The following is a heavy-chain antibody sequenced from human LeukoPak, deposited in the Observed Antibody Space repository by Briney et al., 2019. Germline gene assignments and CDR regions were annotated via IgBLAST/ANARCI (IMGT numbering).Heavy chain of an antibody. CDR3: ARLKTGWYLDL. CDR2: IYYNGNGIT. Sequence: SETLSLTCTVSGGSVSSGDYYWTWIRQPPGKGLEWIGYIYYNGNGITYYNPSLRSRVTMSIDTSKNQFSLNVISVTAVDTAVYYCARLKTGWYLDLWGRGTLVTVSS. V-gene: IGHV4-30-4*08. D-gene: IGHD1-14*01. J-gene: IGHJ2*01. CDR1: GGSVSSGDYY.